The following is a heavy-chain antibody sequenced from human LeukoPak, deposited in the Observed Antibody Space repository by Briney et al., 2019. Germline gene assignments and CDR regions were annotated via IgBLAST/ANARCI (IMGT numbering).Heavy chain of an antibody. Sequence: AGGSLRLSCVASGFTFSSYNMHWVRQAPGKGLEWVAVISYDGSNKYYADSVKGRFTISRDNSKNTLYLQMNSLRTEDTAVYYCARNPYGDYNFDYWGQGTLVTVSS. CDR2: ISYDGSNK. D-gene: IGHD4-17*01. CDR1: GFTFSSYN. V-gene: IGHV3-30-3*01. CDR3: ARNPYGDYNFDY. J-gene: IGHJ4*02.